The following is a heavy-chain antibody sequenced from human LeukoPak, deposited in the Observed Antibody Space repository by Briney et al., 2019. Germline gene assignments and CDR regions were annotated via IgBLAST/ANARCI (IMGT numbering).Heavy chain of an antibody. J-gene: IGHJ4*02. CDR3: AIYGELDC. D-gene: IGHD4-17*01. CDR2: INPIGGST. CDR1: GYTFTSYY. Sequence: ASVKVSCKTPGYTFTSYYMHWVRQAPGQGLEWMGRINPIGGSTSYAQKFQGRVTVTRDTSTSTVYMELSSLRSEDTAVYYCAIYGELDCWGQGTLVTVSS. V-gene: IGHV1-46*01.